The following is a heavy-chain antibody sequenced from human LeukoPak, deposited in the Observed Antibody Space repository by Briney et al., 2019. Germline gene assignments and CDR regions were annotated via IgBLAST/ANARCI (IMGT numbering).Heavy chain of an antibody. J-gene: IGHJ4*02. V-gene: IGHV3-33*01. D-gene: IGHD1-26*01. CDR1: GFTFSTYG. Sequence: GGSLRLSCAASGFTFSTYGMHWGRQAPGKGLEWGAVVWYDGTNIHYLASVKDRFTISRDNSKSTLYLQMNSLTAEDTAVYYCARGGYSGTYYFDYWGQGTLVTVSS. CDR2: VWYDGTNI. CDR3: ARGGYSGTYYFDY.